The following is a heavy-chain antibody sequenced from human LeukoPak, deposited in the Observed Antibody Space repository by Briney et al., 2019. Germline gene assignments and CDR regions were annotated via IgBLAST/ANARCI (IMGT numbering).Heavy chain of an antibody. J-gene: IGHJ4*02. D-gene: IGHD4-11*01. CDR2: ISSGNSYL. V-gene: IGHV3-21*01. Sequence: PGGSLRLSCAASGFTFSSYSMNWVRQAPGKGLEWVSSISSGNSYLSYADSLKGRFTISRDNAKNSLYLQMNGLRAEDTAVYYCAKGGAKVTPRLDYLGQGILVTVSS. CDR1: GFTFSSYS. CDR3: AKGGAKVTPRLDY.